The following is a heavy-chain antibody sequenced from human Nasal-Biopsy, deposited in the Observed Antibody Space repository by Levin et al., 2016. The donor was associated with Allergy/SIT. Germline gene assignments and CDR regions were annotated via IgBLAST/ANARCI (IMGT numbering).Heavy chain of an antibody. V-gene: IGHV4-59*01. CDR2: IHSIGGT. D-gene: IGHD2-15*01. CDR1: DDSISSYY. Sequence: GSLRLSCTVSDDSISSYYWTWIRQPPGKGLEWMGHIHSIGGTDYNPSLRSRITMSIDTSKNQFSLNLDSVTAADTAVYYCVRRRGVVFDPWGQGTLVTVSS. J-gene: IGHJ5*02. CDR3: VRRRGVVFDP.